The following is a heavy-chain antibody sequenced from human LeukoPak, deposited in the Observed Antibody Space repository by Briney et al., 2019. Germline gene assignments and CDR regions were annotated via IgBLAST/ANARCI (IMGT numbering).Heavy chain of an antibody. V-gene: IGHV4-59*08. CDR2: IYYSGST. D-gene: IGHD6-13*01. Sequence: SETLSLTCTVSGGSINSDHWSWIRQPPGKGLEWIGYIYYSGSTNYNPSLKSRVTISVDTSKSQFSLKLTSVTAADTAVYYCARRRSASGSFMDVWGKGTTVTVSS. CDR1: GGSINSDH. J-gene: IGHJ6*03. CDR3: ARRRSASGSFMDV.